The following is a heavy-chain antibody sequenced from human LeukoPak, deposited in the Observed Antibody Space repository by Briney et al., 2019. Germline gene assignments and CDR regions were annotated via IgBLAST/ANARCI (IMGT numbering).Heavy chain of an antibody. CDR3: AKVRDYDILTGYYEDYYYYYMDV. V-gene: IGHV3-21*04. J-gene: IGHJ6*03. D-gene: IGHD3-9*01. CDR2: ISSSSSYI. Sequence: GGSLRLSCAASGFTFSSYTMNWVRQGPGKGLGWVSCISSSSSYIYYADSVKGRFTISRDNAKNSLYLQMNSLRAEDTAVYYCAKVRDYDILTGYYEDYYYYYMDVWGKGTTVTVSS. CDR1: GFTFSSYT.